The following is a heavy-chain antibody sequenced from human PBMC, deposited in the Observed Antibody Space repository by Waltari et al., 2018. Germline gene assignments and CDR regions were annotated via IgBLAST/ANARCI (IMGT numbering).Heavy chain of an antibody. D-gene: IGHD3-22*01. V-gene: IGHV3-30*04. CDR3: ARDYCDRTNCQGMDV. CDR2: ISYNERNI. J-gene: IGHJ6*02. Sequence: QVQLVESGGGVVQPGRSLRLSCAASEFTFSSHALHWVRQAPGKGLEWVAVISYNERNIYYVDSVKGRFTISRDNSRKTLYLQMNSLRTEDTAVYYCARDYCDRTNCQGMDVWGQGTTVTVSS. CDR1: EFTFSSHA.